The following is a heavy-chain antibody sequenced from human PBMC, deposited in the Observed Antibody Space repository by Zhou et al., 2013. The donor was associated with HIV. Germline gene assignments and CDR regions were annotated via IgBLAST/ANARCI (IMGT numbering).Heavy chain of an antibody. CDR1: GFSFTGYY. Sequence: QVQLVQSGAEVKKPGTSVKVSCKASGFSFTGYYIHWVRQAPGQGLEWVGLIGPNDEGPIYAHQFLGRLTITRDTSTSTVYMALTNLISEDTAMYYCARVRGLSNVYDSGGYYRGPFDFWGQGTLVTVSS. CDR2: IGPNDEGP. J-gene: IGHJ4*02. CDR3: ARVRGLSNVYDSGGYYRGPFDF. V-gene: IGHV1-46*01. D-gene: IGHD3-22*01.